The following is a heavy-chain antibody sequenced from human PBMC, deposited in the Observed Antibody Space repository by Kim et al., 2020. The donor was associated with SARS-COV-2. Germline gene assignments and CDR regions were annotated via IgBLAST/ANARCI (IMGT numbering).Heavy chain of an antibody. V-gene: IGHV1-18*01. CDR3: ARSARSDRYSSSWYDPY. CDR1: GYTFTSYG. D-gene: IGHD6-13*01. CDR2: ISAYNGNT. J-gene: IGHJ4*02. Sequence: ASVKVSCKASGYTFTSYGISWVRQAPGQGLEWMGWISAYNGNTNYAQKLQGRVTMTTDTSTSTAYMELRSLRSDDTAVYYCARSARSDRYSSSWYDPYWGQGTLVTVSS.